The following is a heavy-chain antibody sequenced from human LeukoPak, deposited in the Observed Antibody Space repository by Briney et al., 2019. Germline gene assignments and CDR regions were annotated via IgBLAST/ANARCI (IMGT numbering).Heavy chain of an antibody. CDR1: GGSISSGVYS. J-gene: IGHJ5*02. V-gene: IGHV4-30-4*07. Sequence: SETLSLTCAVSGGSISSGVYSWSWIRQPPGKGLEWIGYIYYSGSTYYNPSLKSRVTISVDTSKNQFSLKLSSVTAADTAVYYCARTYRSSWYVSARVHWFDPWGQGTLVTVSS. D-gene: IGHD6-13*01. CDR3: ARTYRSSWYVSARVHWFDP. CDR2: IYYSGST.